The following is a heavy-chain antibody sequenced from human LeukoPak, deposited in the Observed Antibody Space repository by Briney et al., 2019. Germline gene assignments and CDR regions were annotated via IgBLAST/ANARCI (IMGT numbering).Heavy chain of an antibody. Sequence: GGSLRLSCAASGFTFSSYGMSWVRQAPGKGLEWVSFITTSGATTSYADSVKGRNTISRDNPRNTLYMQMNSLRDEDTALYYCAIMHGYYDGSGYWVQWGQGTLVTVSS. CDR1: GFTFSSYG. CDR3: AIMHGYYDGSGYWVQ. J-gene: IGHJ4*02. V-gene: IGHV3-23*01. CDR2: ITTSGATT. D-gene: IGHD3-22*01.